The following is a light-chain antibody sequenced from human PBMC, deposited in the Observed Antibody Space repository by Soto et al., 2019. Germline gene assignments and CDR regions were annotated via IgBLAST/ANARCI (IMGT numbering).Light chain of an antibody. Sequence: DIRMTQSPSSLSASVGDRVTITCRASQSISSWLAWYQQKPGKAPKVLIYDASSLESGVPSRFSGSGSGTEFTLTISSLQPDDFATYYCQQYNSYSYTFGQGTKVDIK. CDR3: QQYNSYSYT. V-gene: IGKV1-5*01. CDR1: QSISSW. J-gene: IGKJ2*01. CDR2: DAS.